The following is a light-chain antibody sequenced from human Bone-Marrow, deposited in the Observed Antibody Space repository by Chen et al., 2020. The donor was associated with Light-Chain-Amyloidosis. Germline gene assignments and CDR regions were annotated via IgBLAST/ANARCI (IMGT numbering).Light chain of an antibody. CDR3: QSYQGSSQGV. CDR2: EDD. CDR1: SGSIATNY. J-gene: IGLJ3*02. V-gene: IGLV6-57*01. Sequence: NFMLTQPHPVSESPGKTVIISCTRSSGSIATNYVQWYQQRPGSFPTTVIYEDDQRPSGVPDRFSGSIDRSSNSASLTISGLKTEDEADYYCQSYQGSSQGVFGGGTKLTVL.